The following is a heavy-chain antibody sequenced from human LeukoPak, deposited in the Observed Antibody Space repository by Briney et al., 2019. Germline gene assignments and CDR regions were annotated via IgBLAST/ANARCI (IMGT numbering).Heavy chain of an antibody. J-gene: IGHJ4*02. D-gene: IGHD6-6*01. V-gene: IGHV4-38-2*02. Sequence: SETLSLTCTVSGYSISSGYYWGWIRQPPGKGLEWIGSIHHSGGTYYNPSLKSRVTISVDTSKNQFSLKLSSVTAADTAVYYCARVGTRVAALDYWGQGTLVTVSS. CDR2: IHHSGGT. CDR1: GYSISSGYY. CDR3: ARVGTRVAALDY.